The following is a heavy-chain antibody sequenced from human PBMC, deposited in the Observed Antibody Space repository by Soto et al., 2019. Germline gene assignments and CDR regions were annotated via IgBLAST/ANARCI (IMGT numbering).Heavy chain of an antibody. J-gene: IGHJ3*02. CDR1: GFSLSSSGVG. V-gene: IGHV2-5*02. CDR3: AHYCSSTGCFDAFDI. CDR2: IYWDDDK. Sequence: QITLKESGPTLVKPTQTLTLTCTFSGFSLSSSGVGVGWIRQPPGKALEWLALIYWDDDKRYSPSLKSSLTITKDTSKNQVVLTMTNMDPVDTATYYCAHYCSSTGCFDAFDIWGQGTMVTVSS. D-gene: IGHD2-2*01.